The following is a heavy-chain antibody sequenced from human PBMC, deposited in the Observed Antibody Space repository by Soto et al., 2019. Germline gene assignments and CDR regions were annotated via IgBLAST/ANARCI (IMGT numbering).Heavy chain of an antibody. CDR3: ARDGKGLPTPKSFDY. D-gene: IGHD5-12*01. CDR2: ISSSSSYI. CDR1: GFTFSSYS. Sequence: GSLRLSCAASGFTFSSYSMNWVRQAPGKGLGWVSSISSSSSYIYYADSVKGRFTISRDNAKNSLYLQMNSLRAEDTAVYYCARDGKGLPTPKSFDYWGQGTLVTVSS. V-gene: IGHV3-21*01. J-gene: IGHJ4*02.